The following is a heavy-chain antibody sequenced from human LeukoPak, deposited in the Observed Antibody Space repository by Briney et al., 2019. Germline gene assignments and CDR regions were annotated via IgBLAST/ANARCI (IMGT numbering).Heavy chain of an antibody. J-gene: IGHJ4*02. D-gene: IGHD6-19*01. CDR1: GFTFSNFG. V-gene: IGHV3-33*01. Sequence: GGSLRLSCAASGFTFSNFGMYWVRQAPGKGLEWVAVIWYDGSNKYYADSVKGRFTISRDNSKNTLYLQMNSLRAEDMAVYYCARDLTVAGRHFDYWGQGTLVTVSS. CDR3: ARDLTVAGRHFDY. CDR2: IWYDGSNK.